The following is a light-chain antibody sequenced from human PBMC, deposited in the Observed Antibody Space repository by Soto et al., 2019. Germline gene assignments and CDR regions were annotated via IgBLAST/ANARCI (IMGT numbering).Light chain of an antibody. Sequence: QLVLTQSPSASASLGASVKLTCTLSSGHSNYAIAWHQQQPEKGPRFLMKLNSDGSHTRGDGIPDRFSGSSSGAERYITISSLQSEDEADYYCQTWGTGIWVFGGGTKLTVL. CDR1: SGHSNYA. CDR2: LNSDGSH. CDR3: QTWGTGIWV. J-gene: IGLJ3*02. V-gene: IGLV4-69*01.